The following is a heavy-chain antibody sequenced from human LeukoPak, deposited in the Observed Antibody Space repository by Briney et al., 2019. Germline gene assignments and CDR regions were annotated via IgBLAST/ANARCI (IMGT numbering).Heavy chain of an antibody. D-gene: IGHD3-10*01. Sequence: ASVKVSCKASGYTFTGYYMHWVRQAPGQGLEWMGWINPNSGGTNYAQKFQGRVTMTRDTSISTAYMELSSLRSEDTAVYYCARVTRFGATQAFDIWGQGTMVTVSS. CDR2: INPNSGGT. V-gene: IGHV1-2*02. CDR1: GYTFTGYY. CDR3: ARVTRFGATQAFDI. J-gene: IGHJ3*02.